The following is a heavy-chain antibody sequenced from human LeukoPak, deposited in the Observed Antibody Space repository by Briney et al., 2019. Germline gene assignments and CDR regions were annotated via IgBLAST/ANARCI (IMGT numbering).Heavy chain of an antibody. CDR3: AKDYYGSGSFYYFDY. CDR1: GFTFDDYA. CDR2: ISWNSGSI. Sequence: GGSLRLSCAASGFTFDDYAMQWVRQAPGKGLEWVSGISWNSGSIAYADSVKGRFTISRDNAKNSLYLQMNSLRAEDTALYYCAKDYYGSGSFYYFDYWGQGTLVTVSS. V-gene: IGHV3-9*01. D-gene: IGHD3-10*01. J-gene: IGHJ4*02.